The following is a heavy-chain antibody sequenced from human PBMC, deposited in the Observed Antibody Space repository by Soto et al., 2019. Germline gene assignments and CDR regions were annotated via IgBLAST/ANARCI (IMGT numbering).Heavy chain of an antibody. V-gene: IGHV3-23*01. CDR2: ISGSGKTT. CDR1: GFTFNKCG. Sequence: GGSLRLSCAASGFTFNKCGISWVRQAPGKGLQWVATISGSGKTTEYADSVKGRLTISRDNSRNTVHLQMNSLRVEDTAIYYCAKAVSEKSGTGIADYWGQGPLVTVSS. D-gene: IGHD3-3*01. CDR3: AKAVSEKSGTGIADY. J-gene: IGHJ4*02.